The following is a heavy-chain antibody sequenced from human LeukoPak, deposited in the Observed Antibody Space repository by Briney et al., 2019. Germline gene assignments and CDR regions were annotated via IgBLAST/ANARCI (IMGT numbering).Heavy chain of an antibody. J-gene: IGHJ4*02. Sequence: SETLSLTCTVSGGSISSYYWSWIRQPPGKGLEWIGEINHSGSTNYNPSLKSRVTISVDTSKNQFSLKLSSVTAADTAVYYCALQEYSNFDYWGQGTLVTVSS. CDR3: ALQEYSNFDY. D-gene: IGHD2/OR15-2a*01. V-gene: IGHV4-34*01. CDR2: INHSGST. CDR1: GGSISSYY.